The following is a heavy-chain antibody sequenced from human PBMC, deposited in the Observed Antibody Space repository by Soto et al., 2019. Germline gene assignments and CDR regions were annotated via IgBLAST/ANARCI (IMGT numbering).Heavy chain of an antibody. J-gene: IGHJ4*01. CDR3: ARVRGTGSKLYFEY. V-gene: IGHV4-59*13. Sequence: PSETLSLTCTVSGGSMTAYYWNWMRQPPGKGLQWIGYTYYSGSTTYNPSLKSRVTISLDSSTNQYLLKLESVTPAHTDAYYCARVRGTGSKLYFEYWGSGTLVTVSS. CDR2: TYYSGST. D-gene: IGHD2-2*01. CDR1: GGSMTAYY.